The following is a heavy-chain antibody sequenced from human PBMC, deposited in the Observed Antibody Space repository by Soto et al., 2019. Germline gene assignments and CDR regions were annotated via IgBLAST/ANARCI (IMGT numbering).Heavy chain of an antibody. V-gene: IGHV1-2*02. CDR1: GYTFTGYY. Sequence: SVKVSCKASGYTFTGYYMHWVRQAPGQGLEWMGWINPNSGGTNYAQKFQGRVTMTRDTSISTAYMELSRLRSDDTAVYYCARDQGSGSYRYYYYYYGMDVWGQGTTVTVSS. CDR2: INPNSGGT. J-gene: IGHJ6*02. D-gene: IGHD3-10*01. CDR3: ARDQGSGSYRYYYYYYGMDV.